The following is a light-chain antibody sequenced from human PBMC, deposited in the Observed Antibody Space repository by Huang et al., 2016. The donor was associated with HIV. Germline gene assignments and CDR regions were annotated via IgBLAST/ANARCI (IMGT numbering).Light chain of an antibody. CDR3: QQYNDWPPPT. CDR1: QNIYTN. Sequence: ETVMTQSPATLSVSPGERATLSCRPSQNIYTNLAWYQQKPGQAPRLLIVGASNRATGIPARFSGSGSGTEFTLTISSLQSEDFAVYYCQQYNDWPPPTFGQGTKVEIK. CDR2: GAS. V-gene: IGKV3-15*01. J-gene: IGKJ1*01.